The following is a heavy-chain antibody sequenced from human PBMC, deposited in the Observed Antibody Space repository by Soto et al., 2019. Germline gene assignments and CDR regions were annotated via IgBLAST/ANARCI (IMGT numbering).Heavy chain of an antibody. CDR3: ATDLPKCTNGVCYWAPPDY. J-gene: IGHJ4*02. D-gene: IGHD2-8*01. Sequence: ASVKVSCKVSGYTLTELSMHWVRQAPGKGLEWMGGFDPEDGETIYAQKFQGRVTMTEDTSTDTAYMELSSLRSEDTAVYYCATDLPKCTNGVCYWAPPDYWGQGTLVTVSS. CDR2: FDPEDGET. V-gene: IGHV1-24*01. CDR1: GYTLTELS.